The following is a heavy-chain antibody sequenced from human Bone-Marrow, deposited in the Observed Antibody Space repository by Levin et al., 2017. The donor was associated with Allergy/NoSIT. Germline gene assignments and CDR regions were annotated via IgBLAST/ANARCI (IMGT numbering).Heavy chain of an antibody. CDR3: ARDNTAVYWAGTIFGVPRKGYFDY. V-gene: IGHV1-18*01. Sequence: ASVKVSCKASGYTFTSYGISWVRQAPGQGLEWMGWISAYNGNTNYAQKLQGRVTMTTDTSTSTAYMELRSLRSDDTAVYYCARDNTAVYWAGTIFGVPRKGYFDYWGQGTLVTVSS. CDR1: GYTFTSYG. D-gene: IGHD3-3*01. J-gene: IGHJ4*02. CDR2: ISAYNGNT.